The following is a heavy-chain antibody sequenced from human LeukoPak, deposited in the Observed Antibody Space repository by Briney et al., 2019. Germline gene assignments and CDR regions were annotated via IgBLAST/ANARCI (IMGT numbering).Heavy chain of an antibody. D-gene: IGHD3-3*01. Sequence: PSQTLSLTCTVSGDSISSGGYYWSWIRQHPGKGLEWIGYIYYSGNTFYNPSLKSRVTISVDASKTQFSLKLSSLTAADTAVYYCARQGDDFWSADWFDPWGQGTLVTVSS. J-gene: IGHJ5*02. CDR3: ARQGDDFWSADWFDP. CDR2: IYYSGNT. V-gene: IGHV4-31*03. CDR1: GDSISSGGYY.